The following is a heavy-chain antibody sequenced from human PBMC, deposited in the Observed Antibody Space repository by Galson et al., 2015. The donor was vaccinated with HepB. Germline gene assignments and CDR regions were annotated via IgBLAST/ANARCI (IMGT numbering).Heavy chain of an antibody. J-gene: IGHJ5*02. CDR2: IIPIFGTA. Sequence: SVKVSCKASGGTFSSYAISWVRQAPGQGLEWMGGIIPIFGTANYAQRFQGRVTITANESTCTAYMELSSLRSEDTAVYYCARDGSPHSRGWFDPWGQGTLVTVSS. V-gene: IGHV1-69*13. CDR1: GGTFSSYA. CDR3: ARDGSPHSRGWFDP. D-gene: IGHD6-25*01.